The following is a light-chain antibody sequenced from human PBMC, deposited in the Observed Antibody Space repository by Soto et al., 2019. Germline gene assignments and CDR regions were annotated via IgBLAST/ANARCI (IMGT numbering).Light chain of an antibody. CDR1: QGISSY. J-gene: IGKJ1*01. V-gene: IGKV1-8*01. CDR3: QQYYSLWT. CDR2: AAS. Sequence: AIRMTQSPSSFSASTGDRVTNTCRASQGISSYLAWYQQKPGKAPKLLIYAASTLQSGVPSRFSGSGSGTDFTLTISCLQSEDFATYYCQQYYSLWTFGQGTKVDIK.